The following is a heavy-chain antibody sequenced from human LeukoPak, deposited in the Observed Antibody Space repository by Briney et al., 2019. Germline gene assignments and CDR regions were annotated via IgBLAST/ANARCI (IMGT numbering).Heavy chain of an antibody. V-gene: IGHV3-23*01. Sequence: GGSLRLSCAASGFTFSSYAMSWVRQAPGKGLEWVSAISGSGGSTYYADSVKGWFTISRDNSKNTLYLQMNSLRAEDTAVYYCAKPSSRQWLVRVLFDYWGQGTLVTVSS. CDR3: AKPSSRQWLVRVLFDY. D-gene: IGHD6-19*01. CDR2: ISGSGGST. CDR1: GFTFSSYA. J-gene: IGHJ4*02.